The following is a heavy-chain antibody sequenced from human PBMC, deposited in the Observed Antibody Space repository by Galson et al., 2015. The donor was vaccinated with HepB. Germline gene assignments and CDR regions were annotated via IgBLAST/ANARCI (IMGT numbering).Heavy chain of an antibody. Sequence: PALVKPTQTLTLTCTFSGFSLSTRGVGVGWIRQPPGKALEWLALIYWNDDKRYSPSLKSRLTITKDTSKNQVVLTMTNMDPVDTATYYCAHVGLPRGPPSKTPRDLNYFDYWGQGTLVTVSS. CDR3: AHVGLPRGPPSKTPRDLNYFDY. J-gene: IGHJ4*02. CDR1: GFSLSTRGVG. D-gene: IGHD3-10*01. CDR2: IYWNDDK. V-gene: IGHV2-5*01.